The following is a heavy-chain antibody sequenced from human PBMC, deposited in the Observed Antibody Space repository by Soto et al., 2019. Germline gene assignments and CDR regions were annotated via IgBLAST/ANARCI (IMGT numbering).Heavy chain of an antibody. V-gene: IGHV1-18*01. D-gene: IGHD6-13*01. J-gene: IGHJ4*02. Sequence: ASVKVSCKASGYTLNTYGISWVRQAPGQGLEWMGLISAYNANTHYTKKLQGRVVLTTDTLTNTAYMELRSLTSDDTAVYFCARVETSSWSSSFDSWGQGTLVTVSS. CDR2: ISAYNANT. CDR1: GYTLNTYG. CDR3: ARVETSSWSSSFDS.